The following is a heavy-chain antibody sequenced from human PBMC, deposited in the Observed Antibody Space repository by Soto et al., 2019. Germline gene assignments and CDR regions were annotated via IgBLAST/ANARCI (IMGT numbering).Heavy chain of an antibody. J-gene: IGHJ6*02. D-gene: IGHD3-10*01. Sequence: LSLTCAISGDGFSGYSAGWNWIRQSPSRGLEWLGRTYYRSRWYYDYAGSMKSRITINADTSKNHFSLQLNSVTPEDTAVYYCASGMLVRGAYYMDVWGQGTTVTVSS. V-gene: IGHV6-1*01. CDR3: ASGMLVRGAYYMDV. CDR2: TYYRSRWYY. CDR1: GDGFSGYSAG.